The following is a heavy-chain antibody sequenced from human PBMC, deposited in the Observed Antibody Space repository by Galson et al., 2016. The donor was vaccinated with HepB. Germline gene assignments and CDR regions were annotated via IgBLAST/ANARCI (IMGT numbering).Heavy chain of an antibody. CDR3: AGGHCSDGICYNNPDW. V-gene: IGHV3-53*01. Sequence: SLRLSCAASGFSVSATYMTWVRQAPVRGLEWVSVIYNTGGTYYADPVRGRFTISRDISKNTVYLQMNFLRAEDTALYYCAGGHCSDGICYNNPDWWGQGTLVTVSS. CDR1: GFSVSATY. CDR2: IYNTGGT. J-gene: IGHJ4*02. D-gene: IGHD2-8*01.